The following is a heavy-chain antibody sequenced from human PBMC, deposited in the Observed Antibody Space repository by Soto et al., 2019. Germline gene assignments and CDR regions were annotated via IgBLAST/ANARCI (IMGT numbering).Heavy chain of an antibody. Sequence: SETLSLTCAVYGGSFSGYYWSWIRQPPGKGLEWIGEINHSGSTNYNPSLKSRVTISVDTSKNQFSLKLSSVTAADTAVYYCARVDITAADGRLNYGMDVWGQGTAVTVSS. V-gene: IGHV4-34*01. CDR1: GGSFSGYY. CDR2: INHSGST. D-gene: IGHD6-13*01. J-gene: IGHJ6*02. CDR3: ARVDITAADGRLNYGMDV.